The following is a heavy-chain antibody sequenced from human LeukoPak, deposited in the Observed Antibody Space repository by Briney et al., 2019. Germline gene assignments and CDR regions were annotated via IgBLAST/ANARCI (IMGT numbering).Heavy chain of an antibody. CDR1: GGSISSSNW. V-gene: IGHV4-4*02. Sequence: SETLSLTCAVSGGSISSSNWWSWVRQPPGKGLEWIGEIYHSGSTNYNPSLKSPVTISVDKSKNQFSLKLSSVTAADTAVYYCASRYSSGWYSYYYYYGMDVWGQGTTVTVSS. D-gene: IGHD6-19*01. CDR3: ASRYSSGWYSYYYYYGMDV. J-gene: IGHJ6*02. CDR2: IYHSGST.